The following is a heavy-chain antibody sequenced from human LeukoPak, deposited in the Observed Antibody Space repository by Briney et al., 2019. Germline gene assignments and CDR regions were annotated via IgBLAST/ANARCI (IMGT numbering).Heavy chain of an antibody. V-gene: IGHV3-23*01. Sequence: GGSLRLSCAASGFTFSSYAMSWVRQAPGKGLEWVSYISSSGSTIYYADSVKGRFTISRDNSKNTLYLQMNSLRAEDTAVYYCAKSMTTVTTPTVSYWGQGTLVTVSS. J-gene: IGHJ4*02. CDR2: ISSSGSTI. CDR3: AKSMTTVTTPTVSY. CDR1: GFTFSSYA. D-gene: IGHD4-17*01.